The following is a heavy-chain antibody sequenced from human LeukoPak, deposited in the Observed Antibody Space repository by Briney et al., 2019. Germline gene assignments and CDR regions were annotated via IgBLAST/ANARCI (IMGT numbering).Heavy chain of an antibody. CDR2: INHSGST. CDR1: GGSFSGYY. J-gene: IGHJ4*02. CDR3: ASPRSDSSGYYFDY. Sequence: SETLSLTCAVYGGSFSGYYWSWIRRPPGKGLEWIGEINHSGSTNYNPSLKSRVTISVDTSKNQFSLKLSSVTAADTAVYYCASPRSDSSGYYFDYWGQGTLVTVSS. D-gene: IGHD3-22*01. V-gene: IGHV4-34*01.